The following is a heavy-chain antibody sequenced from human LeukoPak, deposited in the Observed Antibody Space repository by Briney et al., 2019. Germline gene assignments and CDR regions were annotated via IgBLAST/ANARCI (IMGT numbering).Heavy chain of an antibody. CDR2: SHHSGST. J-gene: IGHJ4*02. Sequence: SGTLSLTCAVSGGSISSNNWGNWVRQPPGKGLEWIGESHHSGSTHYNPSLKSRLTISVDTSKNQFSLKLSSVTAADTAVYYCARLRLGEPDHDYWGQGTLVTVSS. CDR1: GGSISSNNW. V-gene: IGHV4-4*02. CDR3: ARLRLGEPDHDY. D-gene: IGHD3-16*01.